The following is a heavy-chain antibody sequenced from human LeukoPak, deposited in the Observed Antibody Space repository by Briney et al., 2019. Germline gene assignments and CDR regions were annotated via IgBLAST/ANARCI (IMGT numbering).Heavy chain of an antibody. V-gene: IGHV3-7*01. CDR3: ARINSSSSPHFDY. CDR2: INQDGSEK. CDR1: GFTLSSYW. J-gene: IGHJ4*02. D-gene: IGHD6-6*01. Sequence: GGSLTRTCAASGFTLSSYWMSWVRQAPGKGLEWVANINQDGSEKSYVDSVKGRFTISRDNAKNSLFLQMNSLRAEDTAVYYCARINSSSSPHFDYWGQGTLVTVSS.